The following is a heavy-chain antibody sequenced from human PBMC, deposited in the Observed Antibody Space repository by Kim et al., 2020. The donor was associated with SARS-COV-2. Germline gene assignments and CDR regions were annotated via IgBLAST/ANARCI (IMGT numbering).Heavy chain of an antibody. Sequence: SETLSLTCTVSGGSISSYYWSWIRQPPGKGLEWIGYIYYSGSTNYNPSLKSRVTISVDTSKNQFSLKLSSVTAADTAVYYCARDGSGSYYNWFDPWGQGTLVTVSS. J-gene: IGHJ5*02. CDR3: ARDGSGSYYNWFDP. CDR1: GGSISSYY. CDR2: IYYSGST. V-gene: IGHV4-59*01. D-gene: IGHD3-10*01.